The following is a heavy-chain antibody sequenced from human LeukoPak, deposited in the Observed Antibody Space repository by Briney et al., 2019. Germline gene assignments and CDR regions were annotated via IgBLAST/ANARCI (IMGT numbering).Heavy chain of an antibody. CDR1: GVSISSNLW. D-gene: IGHD3-10*02. Sequence: SETLSLTCAVSGVSISSNLWWTWVRQPPGKGLEWIAEIHHSGSINYNPSLKSRVTISVDKAKNQFSLKVNSVIAADTAVYYCARGNVDPYVFDIWGQGTMVTVSS. CDR2: IHHSGSI. J-gene: IGHJ3*02. CDR3: ARGNVDPYVFDI. V-gene: IGHV4-4*02.